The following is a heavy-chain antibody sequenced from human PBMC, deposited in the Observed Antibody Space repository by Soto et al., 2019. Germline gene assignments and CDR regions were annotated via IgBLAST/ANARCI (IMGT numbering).Heavy chain of an antibody. V-gene: IGHV4-59*01. J-gene: IGHJ4*02. D-gene: IGHD6-13*01. Sequence: SETLCLTCTVAGGSISGYYWSWIRQPPGKGLEWIGYIYYSGSTNYNPSLKSRVTISVDTSKNQFSLKLSSVTAADTAVYYCARGYSSSFDYWGQGTLVTSPQ. CDR2: IYYSGST. CDR3: ARGYSSSFDY. CDR1: GGSISGYY.